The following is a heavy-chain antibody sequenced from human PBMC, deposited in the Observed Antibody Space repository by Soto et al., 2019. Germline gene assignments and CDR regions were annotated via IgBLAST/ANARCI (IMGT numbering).Heavy chain of an antibody. D-gene: IGHD4-17*01. J-gene: IGHJ4*02. Sequence: EVQLVESGGGLIQPGGSLKVSCAGLGFNFSDSALHWVRQPSGKGLEWIGRIRGRSKKFATSYATSVRGRFSLSRDVSRNTAYLQMNSLRDDDTGVYFCTARGGDSLQDIWGQGTLVTVSS. CDR1: GFNFSDSA. CDR2: IRGRSKKFAT. V-gene: IGHV3-73*01. CDR3: TARGGDSLQDI.